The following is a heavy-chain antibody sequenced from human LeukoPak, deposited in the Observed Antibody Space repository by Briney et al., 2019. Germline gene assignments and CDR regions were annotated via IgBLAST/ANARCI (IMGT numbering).Heavy chain of an antibody. CDR3: ARHPPSSSSWYSWFDP. CDR2: IYYSGST. D-gene: IGHD6-13*01. CDR1: GGSISSSSYY. V-gene: IGHV4-39*01. Sequence: SETLSLTCTVSGGSISSSSYYWGWIRQPPGKGLEWIGSIYYSGSTYYNPSLKSPVTISIDTSKDQFSLKLSSVTASDMAVYYCARHPPSSSSWYSWFDPWGQGTLVTVSS. J-gene: IGHJ5*02.